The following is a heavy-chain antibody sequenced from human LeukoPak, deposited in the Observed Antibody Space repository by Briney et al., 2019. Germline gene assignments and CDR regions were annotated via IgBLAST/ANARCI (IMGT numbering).Heavy chain of an antibody. CDR2: INPNSGGT. Sequence: GASVKVSCKASGYTFTGYYMHWVRQAPGQGLEWMGWINPNSGGTNYAQKFQGRVTMTRDTSISTAYMELSRLRSDDTAVYYCASEPAAMAEVGYYYGMDVWGQGTTVTVSS. CDR1: GYTFTGYY. CDR3: ASEPAAMAEVGYYYGMDV. J-gene: IGHJ6*02. V-gene: IGHV1-2*02. D-gene: IGHD2-2*01.